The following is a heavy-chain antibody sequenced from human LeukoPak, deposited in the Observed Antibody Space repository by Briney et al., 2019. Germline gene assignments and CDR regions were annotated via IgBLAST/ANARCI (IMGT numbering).Heavy chain of an antibody. CDR1: GYTFTGYY. Sequence: ASVRVSCKASGYTFTGYYMHWVRQAPGQGLEWMGWINPNSGGTNYAQKFQGRVTMTRDTSISTAYMELSRLRSDDTAVYYCARAEGNVTASHNYWGQGTLVTVSS. D-gene: IGHD2-21*02. CDR3: ARAEGNVTASHNY. CDR2: INPNSGGT. J-gene: IGHJ4*02. V-gene: IGHV1-2*02.